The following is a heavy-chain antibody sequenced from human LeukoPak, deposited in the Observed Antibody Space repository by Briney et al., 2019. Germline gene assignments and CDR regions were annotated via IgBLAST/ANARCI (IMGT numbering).Heavy chain of an antibody. CDR1: GGSISSSDYY. J-gene: IGHJ4*02. CDR2: IYYSGNT. CDR3: ARYPTAMVSFDY. V-gene: IGHV4-39*01. D-gene: IGHD5-18*01. Sequence: PSETLSLTCTVSGGSISSSDYYWGWIRQPPGKGLEWIGSIYYSGNTYYNPSLKSRVTISVETSKNQFSLRLSFVTAADTAVYYCARYPTAMVSFDYWGQGTLVTVSS.